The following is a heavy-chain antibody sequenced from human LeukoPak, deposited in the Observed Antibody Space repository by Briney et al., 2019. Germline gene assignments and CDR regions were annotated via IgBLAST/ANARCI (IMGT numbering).Heavy chain of an antibody. CDR3: ARQYSSSWFHFDY. D-gene: IGHD6-13*01. V-gene: IGHV3-21*01. Sequence: GGSLRLSCAASGFTFSSYSMNWVRQAPGKGLEWVSSISSSSSYIYYAESVKGRFTISRDNAKNSLYLQMNSLRAEDTAVYYCARQYSSSWFHFDYWGQGTLVTASS. CDR2: ISSSSSYI. CDR1: GFTFSSYS. J-gene: IGHJ4*02.